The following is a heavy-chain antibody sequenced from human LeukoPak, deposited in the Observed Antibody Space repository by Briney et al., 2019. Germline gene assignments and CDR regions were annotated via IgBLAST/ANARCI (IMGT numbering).Heavy chain of an antibody. CDR2: IKRDGSEK. J-gene: IGHJ4*02. CDR3: ARDLGEVHVAGTDY. CDR1: GFTFSSYW. V-gene: IGHV3-7*01. Sequence: PGGSLRLSCAASGFTFSSYWMSWVRQAPGKGLEWVANIKRDGSEKYYVDSVKGRFTISRDNAKNSLYLQMNSLRAEDTALYYCARDLGEVHVAGTDYWGQGTLVTVSS. D-gene: IGHD6-19*01.